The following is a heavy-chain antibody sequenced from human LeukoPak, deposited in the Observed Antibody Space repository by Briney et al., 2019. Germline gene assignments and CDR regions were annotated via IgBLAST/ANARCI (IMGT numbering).Heavy chain of an antibody. CDR3: ARDRGTTYASDI. CDR2: INPNSGET. D-gene: IGHD4-17*01. CDR1: GHTFTAYY. Sequence: ASVKVSCKASGHTFTAYYMHWVRQAPGQGLEWMGRINPNSGETNYAQSFQGRVTMTGDPSISTAYMELRRLTSDDTAVYFCARDRGTTYASDIWGQGTLVTVSS. J-gene: IGHJ3*02. V-gene: IGHV1-2*06.